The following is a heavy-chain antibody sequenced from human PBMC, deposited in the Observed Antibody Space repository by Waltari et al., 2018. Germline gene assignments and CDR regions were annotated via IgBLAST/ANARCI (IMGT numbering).Heavy chain of an antibody. CDR2: VDPEDGET. CDR3: ATWGGRTAVLKGPTDAFDI. CDR1: GYTFTDYY. V-gene: IGHV1-69-2*01. Sequence: EVQLVQSGAEVKKPGATVKISCKVSGYTFTDYYMHWVQQAPGKGLEWMGLVDPEDGETISAEKVQGRVTITADTSTDTAYMELSSLRSEDTAVYYCATWGGRTAVLKGPTDAFDIWGQGTMVTVSS. D-gene: IGHD1-26*01. J-gene: IGHJ3*02.